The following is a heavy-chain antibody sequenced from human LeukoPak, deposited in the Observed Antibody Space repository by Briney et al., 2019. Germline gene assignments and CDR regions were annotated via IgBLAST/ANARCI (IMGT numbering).Heavy chain of an antibody. V-gene: IGHV3-21*01. D-gene: IGHD2-2*01. CDR2: ISSSSSYI. CDR3: ARGSTTTLAGYFQH. CDR1: GFTFSSYS. J-gene: IGHJ1*01. Sequence: PGGSLRLSCAASGFTFSSYSMNWVRQAPGKGLEWVSSISSSSSYIYYADSVKGRFTISRGNAKNSLYLQMNSLRAEDTAVYYCARGSTTTLAGYFQHWGQGTLVTVSS.